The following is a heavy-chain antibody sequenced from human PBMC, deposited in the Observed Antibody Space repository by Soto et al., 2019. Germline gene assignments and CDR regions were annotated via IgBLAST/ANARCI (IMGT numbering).Heavy chain of an antibody. CDR2: IYYSVST. D-gene: IGHD3-9*01. Sequence: QVQLQESGPGLVKPSETLSLTCSVSGGSISSYYWSWIRQPPGKGLEWIGYIYYSVSTNYDPSLNSRVTISVDTSKNQFSLELSSVTAADTAVYYCARHSPPMYDIFTGTTLDPYYGMDVWGQGTTVTVSS. CDR1: GGSISSYY. J-gene: IGHJ6*02. V-gene: IGHV4-59*08. CDR3: ARHSPPMYDIFTGTTLDPYYGMDV.